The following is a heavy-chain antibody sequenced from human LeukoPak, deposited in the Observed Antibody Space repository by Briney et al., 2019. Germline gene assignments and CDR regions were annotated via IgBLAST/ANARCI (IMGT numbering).Heavy chain of an antibody. CDR2: ISGTGAST. CDR1: GFTFSSSA. Sequence: GGSLRLSCAASGFTFSSSAMSWVRQAPGKGLEWVSSISGTGASTYYADSVKGRFTISRDSSKNTLYLQMNRLRAEDTAVYYCAKGARVGAGKYYFNYWGQGTLVTVSS. CDR3: AKGARVGAGKYYFNY. J-gene: IGHJ4*02. D-gene: IGHD1-1*01. V-gene: IGHV3-23*01.